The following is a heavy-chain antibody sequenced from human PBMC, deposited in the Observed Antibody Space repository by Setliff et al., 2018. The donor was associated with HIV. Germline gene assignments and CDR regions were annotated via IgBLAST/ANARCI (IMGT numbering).Heavy chain of an antibody. V-gene: IGHV3-23*01. Sequence: GGSLRLSCAAYGFTFSSYAMSWVRQAPGKGLEWVSTISSSGSTIYYGDSVKGRFTISWDNVNNSMYLQMNSLRAEDTAVYYCARDRPRGDYFYYYMDVWGKGTTVTSP. J-gene: IGHJ6*03. D-gene: IGHD3-10*01. CDR2: ISSSGSTI. CDR3: ARDRPRGDYFYYYMDV. CDR1: GFTFSSYA.